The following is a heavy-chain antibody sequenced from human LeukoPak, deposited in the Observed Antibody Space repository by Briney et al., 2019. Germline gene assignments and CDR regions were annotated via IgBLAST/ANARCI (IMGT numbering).Heavy chain of an antibody. V-gene: IGHV3-23*01. J-gene: IGHJ3*02. CDR3: AKESGPYGYGAFDI. Sequence: GGSLRVSCAASGFTFSSYAMSWVRQAPGKGLEWVSAISGSGGITYYADSVKGGFTISRDISKNRLYLQMNSRRAEDTAVYYCAKESGPYGYGAFDIWGQGTMVTVSS. CDR1: GFTFSSYA. D-gene: IGHD5-18*01. CDR2: ISGSGGIT.